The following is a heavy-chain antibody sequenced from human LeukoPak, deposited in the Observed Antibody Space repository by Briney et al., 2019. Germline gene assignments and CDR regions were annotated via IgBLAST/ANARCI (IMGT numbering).Heavy chain of an antibody. D-gene: IGHD6-19*01. CDR1: GFTFSSYS. CDR2: ISSSSSYI. Sequence: GGSLRLSCAASGFTFSSYSMNWVRQAPGKGLEWVSSISSSSSYIYYADSVKGRFTISRDNAKNSLYLQMNSLRAEDTAVYYCARDAGDSSGSWDFDIWGQGTMVTVSS. J-gene: IGHJ3*02. V-gene: IGHV3-21*01. CDR3: ARDAGDSSGSWDFDI.